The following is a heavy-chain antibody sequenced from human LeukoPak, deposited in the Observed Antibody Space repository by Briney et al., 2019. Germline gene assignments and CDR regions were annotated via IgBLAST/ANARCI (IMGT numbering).Heavy chain of an antibody. Sequence: GGSLRLSCAASGFTFSSYWMHWVRQAPGKGLVWVSRINSDGSSTIYADSVKGRFTISGDNAKNTLYLQMNSLRAEDTAVYYCARGRYDILTGHYYFDYWGQGTLVTVSS. CDR3: ARGRYDILTGHYYFDY. CDR1: GFTFSSYW. J-gene: IGHJ4*02. V-gene: IGHV3-74*01. D-gene: IGHD3-9*01. CDR2: INSDGSST.